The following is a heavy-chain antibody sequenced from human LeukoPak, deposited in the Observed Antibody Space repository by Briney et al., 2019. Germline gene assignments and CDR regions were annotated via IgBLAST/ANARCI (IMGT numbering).Heavy chain of an antibody. D-gene: IGHD1-26*01. CDR3: ARDLGSYSGRYYMYNWFDP. CDR2: INAGNGNT. J-gene: IGHJ5*02. Sequence: VSVKVSCKASGYTFTNYAIHWVRQAPGQRLEWMGWINAGNGNTKYSRRFQGRVTITRDTSASTAYMELSSLRSEDTAVYYCARDLGSYSGRYYMYNWFDPWGQGTLVTVSS. V-gene: IGHV1-3*01. CDR1: GYTFTNYA.